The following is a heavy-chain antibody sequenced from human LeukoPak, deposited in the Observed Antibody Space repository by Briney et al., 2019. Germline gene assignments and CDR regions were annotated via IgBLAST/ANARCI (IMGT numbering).Heavy chain of an antibody. CDR2: IFPSGGEI. V-gene: IGHV3-23*01. Sequence: PGGSLRLSCAASGFTFSTFAMIWVRQPPGKGLEWVSSIFPSGGEIHYADSVKGRFTISRDNSKNTLCLQMNSLRAEDTAVYYCAKEIWPTVTTPGHTHFDYWGQGTLVTVSS. CDR3: AKEIWPTVTTPGHTHFDY. D-gene: IGHD4-17*01. CDR1: GFTFSTFA. J-gene: IGHJ4*02.